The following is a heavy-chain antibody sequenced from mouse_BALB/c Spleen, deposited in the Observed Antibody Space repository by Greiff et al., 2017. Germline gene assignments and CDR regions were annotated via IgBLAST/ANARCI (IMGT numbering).Heavy chain of an antibody. Sequence: VQLVESGPQLVRPGASVKISCKASGYSFTSYWMHWVKQRPGQGLEWIGMIDPSDSETRLNQKFKDKATLTVDKSSSTAYMQLSSPTSEDSAVYYCARSRFVTTATTYWGQGTLVTVSA. CDR3: ARSRFVTTATTY. V-gene: IGHV1-74*04. CDR1: GYSFTSYW. CDR2: IDPSDSET. J-gene: IGHJ3*01. D-gene: IGHD1-2*01.